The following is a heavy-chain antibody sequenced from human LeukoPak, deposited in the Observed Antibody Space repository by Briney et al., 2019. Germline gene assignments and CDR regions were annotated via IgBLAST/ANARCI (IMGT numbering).Heavy chain of an antibody. CDR2: ISAGGDST. CDR3: ARDPISDY. D-gene: IGHD3-3*02. V-gene: IGHV3-23*01. CDR1: RFTFSSYA. J-gene: IGHJ4*02. Sequence: GGSLRLSCAASRFTFSSYAMSWVRQAPGKGLEWVAAISAGGDSTYYADSVKGRFTISRDNSKNTLYLQMNSLRAEDTAVYYCARDPISDYWGQGTLVTVSS.